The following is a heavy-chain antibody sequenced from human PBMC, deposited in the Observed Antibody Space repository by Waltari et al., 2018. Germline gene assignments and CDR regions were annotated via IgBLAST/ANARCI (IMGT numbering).Heavy chain of an antibody. J-gene: IGHJ4*02. CDR2: IRIKAYGETT. CDR3: TRVLRYFDWSTKDY. D-gene: IGHD3-9*01. Sequence: EVLLVESGGGMVQPGRSLTLSCAAYNFDFGEYGMSWVRQAPGKVLEWVGFIRIKAYGETTEYAASVKGRFIISRDASRSIAYLQMNSLKTEDTAVYYCTRVLRYFDWSTKDYWGQGTLVTVSS. CDR1: NFDFGEYG. V-gene: IGHV3-49*04.